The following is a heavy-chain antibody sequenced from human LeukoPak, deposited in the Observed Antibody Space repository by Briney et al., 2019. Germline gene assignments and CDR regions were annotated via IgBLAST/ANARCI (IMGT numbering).Heavy chain of an antibody. V-gene: IGHV1-2*02. D-gene: IGHD3-10*01. CDR3: ARAVTGMVRGVHNWFDP. CDR1: GYTFTGYY. Sequence: ASVKVSCKASGYTFTGYYMHWVRQAPGQGLEWMGWINPNSGGTNYAQKFQGRVTMTRDTSISTAYMELSRLRSDDTAVYYCARAVTGMVRGVHNWFDPWGQGTLVTVSS. CDR2: INPNSGGT. J-gene: IGHJ5*02.